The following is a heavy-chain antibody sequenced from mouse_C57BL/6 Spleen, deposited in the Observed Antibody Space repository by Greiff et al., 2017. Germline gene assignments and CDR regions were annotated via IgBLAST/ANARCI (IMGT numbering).Heavy chain of an antibody. D-gene: IGHD1-1*01. CDR3: ARKDYGSLFDY. CDR1: GYSITSGYY. Sequence: EVQLQESGPGLVKPSQSLSLTCSVTGYSITSGYYWNWIRQFPGNKLERMGYISYDGSNNYNPSFKNRTSITRDTSNNLLFLKLNSVATEDTATYYCARKDYGSLFDYWGQGTTLTVSS. CDR2: ISYDGSN. V-gene: IGHV3-6*01. J-gene: IGHJ2*01.